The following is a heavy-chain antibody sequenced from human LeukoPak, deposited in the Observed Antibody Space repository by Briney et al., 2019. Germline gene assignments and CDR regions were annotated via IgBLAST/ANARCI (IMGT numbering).Heavy chain of an antibody. J-gene: IGHJ5*02. D-gene: IGHD3-22*01. CDR1: GGSISSGDYY. CDR2: MYYSGST. Sequence: SQTLSLTCTVSGGSISSGDYYWSWIRQPPGKGLEWIAYMYYSGSTYYNPSLKSRVTMSADASKNQLSLKLSSVTAADTAVYYCARPYYYDSRIDPWGQGILVTVSS. V-gene: IGHV4-30-4*01. CDR3: ARPYYYDSRIDP.